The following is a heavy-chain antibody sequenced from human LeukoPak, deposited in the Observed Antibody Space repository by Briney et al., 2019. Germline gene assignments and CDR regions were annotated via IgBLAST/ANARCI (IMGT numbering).Heavy chain of an antibody. CDR3: AKTTTGYSSGRFPGWPVDY. CDR2: IFGSGGST. V-gene: IGHV3-23*01. CDR1: GFIFDDYA. J-gene: IGHJ4*02. Sequence: GRSLRLSCAASGFIFDDYAMHWVRQAPGKGLEWVSGIFGSGGSTHYADSVKGRFTISRDNSKNTVYLQMNSLRAEDTAVYYCAKTTTGYSSGRFPGWPVDYWGQGTLVTVSS. D-gene: IGHD6-19*01.